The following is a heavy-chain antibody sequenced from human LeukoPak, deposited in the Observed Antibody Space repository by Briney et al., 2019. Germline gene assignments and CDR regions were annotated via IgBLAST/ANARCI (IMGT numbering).Heavy chain of an antibody. CDR1: GGSISSGGYY. CDR3: ARAPINYGSGSYYKKSPPYFDY. Sequence: SQTLSLTCTVSGGSISSGGYYWSWIRQHPGKGLEWIGYIYYSGSTHYNPSLRSRVTISVDTSKNQFSLKLSSVTAADTAVYYCARAPINYGSGSYYKKSPPYFDYWGQGTLVTVSS. J-gene: IGHJ4*02. CDR2: IYYSGST. V-gene: IGHV4-31*03. D-gene: IGHD3-10*01.